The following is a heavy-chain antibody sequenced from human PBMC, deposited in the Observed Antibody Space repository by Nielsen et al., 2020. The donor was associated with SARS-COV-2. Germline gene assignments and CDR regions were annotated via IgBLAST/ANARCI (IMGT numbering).Heavy chain of an antibody. D-gene: IGHD3-3*01. V-gene: IGHV1-46*04. CDR2: IDPSGGST. CDR1: GYTFINYD. J-gene: IGHJ6*02. CDR3: ARAPSDYYGMDV. Sequence: ASVKVSCKPSGYTFINYDINWVRQAPGQGREWMGIIDPSGGSTRYAQRLQGRVAITRDTSTRTVYIDLTSLRSEDMAVYYCARAPSDYYGMDVWGQGTTVTVSS.